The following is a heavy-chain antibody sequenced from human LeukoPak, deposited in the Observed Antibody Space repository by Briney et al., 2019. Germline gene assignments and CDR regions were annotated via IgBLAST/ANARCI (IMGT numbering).Heavy chain of an antibody. CDR1: GGTFSSYA. J-gene: IGHJ4*02. CDR2: IIPIFGTA. CDR3: ARGILPTIFGVVTMSEYYFDY. D-gene: IGHD3-3*01. Sequence: GASVKVSCKASGGTFSSYAISWVRQGPGQGLEWMGGIIPIFGTANYAQKFQGRVTITTDESTSTAYMELSSLRSEVTAVCYCARGILPTIFGVVTMSEYYFDYWGQGTLVTVSS. V-gene: IGHV1-69*05.